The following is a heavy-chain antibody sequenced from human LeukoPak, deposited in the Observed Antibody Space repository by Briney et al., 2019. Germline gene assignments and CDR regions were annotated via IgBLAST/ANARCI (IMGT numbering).Heavy chain of an antibody. D-gene: IGHD2-2*01. J-gene: IGHJ6*03. CDR2: ISGDGSST. CDR1: GFTFSNYW. Sequence: GGSLRLSCAASGFTFSNYWMHWVRQVPGKGPVWVSRISGDGSSTKYADSVKGRFTISRDNAKNSLYLQMNSLRAEDTAVYYCARRAVVPAAPLYYYYYMDVWGKGTTVTVSS. V-gene: IGHV3-74*01. CDR3: ARRAVVPAAPLYYYYYMDV.